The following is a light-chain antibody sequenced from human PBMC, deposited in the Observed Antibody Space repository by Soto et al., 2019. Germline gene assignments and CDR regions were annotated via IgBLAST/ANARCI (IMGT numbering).Light chain of an antibody. J-gene: IGLJ1*01. Sequence: QYALTQPRSVSGSPGQSVTVSCIGTSSDVGDYNSVSWYQQHPGKAPKLMIYDVSKRPSGVPDRFSGSKSGNTASLTISGLQAEYEADYYCCSYVGSYSYVFGIGTKLTVL. CDR3: CSYVGSYSYV. CDR2: DVS. CDR1: SSDVGDYNS. V-gene: IGLV2-11*01.